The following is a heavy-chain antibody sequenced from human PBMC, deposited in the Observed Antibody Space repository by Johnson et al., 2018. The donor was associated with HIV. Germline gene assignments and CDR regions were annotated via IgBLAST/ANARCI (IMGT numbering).Heavy chain of an antibody. J-gene: IGHJ3*02. V-gene: IGHV3-30*04. CDR3: ASYSSSSAHAFDI. D-gene: IGHD6-6*01. Sequence: HWVRQAPGKGLEWVAVISYDGGDKDYADSVKGRFTISRDSSKNSLYLQMNSLRAEDTAVYYCASYSSSSAHAFDIWGQGTMVTVSS. CDR2: ISYDGGDK.